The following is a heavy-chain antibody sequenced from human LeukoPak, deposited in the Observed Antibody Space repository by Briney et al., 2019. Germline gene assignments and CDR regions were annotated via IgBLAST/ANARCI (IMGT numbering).Heavy chain of an antibody. D-gene: IGHD2-8*01. CDR1: RFTFSTYG. J-gene: IGHJ6*03. CDR2: IQYDGSNQ. V-gene: IGHV3-30*02. Sequence: GGSLRLSCAASRFTFSTYGMHWVRQAPGKGLEWVAYIQYDGSNQQYADSVKGRFSISRDSAKNILYLQMNSLRAEDTAVYYCAKDRCSNGIGCYFYYMDVWGKGTTVTISS. CDR3: AKDRCSNGIGCYFYYMDV.